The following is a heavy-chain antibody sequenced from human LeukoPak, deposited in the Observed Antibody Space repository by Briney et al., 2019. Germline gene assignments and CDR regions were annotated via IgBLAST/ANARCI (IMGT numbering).Heavy chain of an antibody. CDR3: AKRFPGTTNWFDP. CDR2: ISSSSSYI. J-gene: IGHJ5*02. V-gene: IGHV3-21*06. Sequence: GGSLRLSCAASGFTFSSYSMNWVRQAPGKGLEWVSSISSSSSYIYYADSVKGRFTISRDNAKNSLYLQMNSLRAEDTAVYYCAKRFPGTTNWFDPWGQGTLVTVSS. D-gene: IGHD1-7*01. CDR1: GFTFSSYS.